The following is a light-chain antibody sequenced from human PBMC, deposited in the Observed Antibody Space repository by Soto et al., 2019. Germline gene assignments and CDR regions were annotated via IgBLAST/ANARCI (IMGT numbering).Light chain of an antibody. CDR1: SSDVGKYNL. CDR3: CSFAASHTFV. J-gene: IGLJ1*01. Sequence: QSALTQPASVSGSPGQSITISCTGTSSDVGKYNLASWYQQHPGKAPKLMTYEVNKRPSGVSDRFSGSKSGDTASLTISGLQAEDEADYYCCSFAASHTFVFGIGTKVTVL. CDR2: EVN. V-gene: IGLV2-23*02.